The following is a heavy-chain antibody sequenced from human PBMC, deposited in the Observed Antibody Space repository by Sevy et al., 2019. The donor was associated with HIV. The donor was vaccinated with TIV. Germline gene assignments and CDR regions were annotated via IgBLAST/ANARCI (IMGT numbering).Heavy chain of an antibody. V-gene: IGHV3-21*06. D-gene: IGHD6-19*01. CDR3: ARDIATYSTGSYIRYFDY. J-gene: IGHJ4*02. CDR1: GFTFSRYT. Sequence: GGSLRLSCAASGFTFSRYTMHWVRQAPGKGLEWVSSITSDATYISYADSLRGRFTISRDNAKNSLFLQMSSPRAEGTAVYFCARDIATYSTGSYIRYFDYWGQGTLVTVSS. CDR2: ITSDATYI.